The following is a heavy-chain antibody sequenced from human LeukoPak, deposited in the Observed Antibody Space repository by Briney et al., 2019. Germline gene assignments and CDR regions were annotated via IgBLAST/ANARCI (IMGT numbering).Heavy chain of an antibody. V-gene: IGHV4-59*02. J-gene: IGHJ4*02. CDR2: VSCSETA. D-gene: IGHD3-10*01. CDR3: ARVRSYYGSVTGKSYYLDY. CDR1: GDSVSTSY. Sequence: PSETLSLTCTVSGDSVSTSYWSWVRQPPGKGLEWIGFVSCSETAYYNVSYGSRVTILLDPSRNQLSLRMKFLTAADTAAYYCARVRSYYGSVTGKSYYLDYWGQGTQVIVSS.